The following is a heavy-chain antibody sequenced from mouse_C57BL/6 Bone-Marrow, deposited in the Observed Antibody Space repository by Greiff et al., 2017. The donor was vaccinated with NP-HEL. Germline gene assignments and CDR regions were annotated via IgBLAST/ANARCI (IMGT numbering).Heavy chain of an antibody. CDR2: ISNGGGST. CDR1: GFTFSDYY. D-gene: IGHD2-2*01. J-gene: IGHJ3*01. V-gene: IGHV5-12*01. Sequence: EVKLQESGGGLVQPGGSLKLSCAASGFTFSDYYMYWVRQTPEKRLEWVAYISNGGGSTYYPDTVKGRFTISRDNAKNTLYLQMSRLKSEDTAMYYCARHGYDKSWFAYWGQGTLVTVSA. CDR3: ARHGYDKSWFAY.